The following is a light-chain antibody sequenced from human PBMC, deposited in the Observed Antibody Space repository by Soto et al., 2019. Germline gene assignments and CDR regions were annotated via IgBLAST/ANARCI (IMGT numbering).Light chain of an antibody. CDR2: DVT. Sequence: QSVLTQPPSASGSPGQSVTFSCTGTSSDVGAFDYVSWYQQYPGEAPKLLIYDVTKRPSGVPDCFSGSKSDNTTSLTLSGLQAEDEADVYCSSYAGNNIFVFGTGTKVTVL. CDR3: SSYAGNNIFV. CDR1: SSDVGAFDY. V-gene: IGLV2-8*01. J-gene: IGLJ1*01.